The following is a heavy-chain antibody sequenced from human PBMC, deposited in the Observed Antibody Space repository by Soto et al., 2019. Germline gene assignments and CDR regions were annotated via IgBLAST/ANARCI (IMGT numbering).Heavy chain of an antibody. D-gene: IGHD2-15*01. J-gene: IGHJ2*01. CDR2: ISSSGST. V-gene: IGHV4-39*01. CDR1: GASISTSPDY. Sequence: QLQLQESGPGQVKPSETLSLICNVSGASISTSPDYWGWIRQPPGKGLEWIGSISSSGSTYYSPSLKGRVTIPVYTSKNQFSPKLNSVTAADTSVYYCAIQWVPKGLLICFVWYFDFWGRATLVTVSS. CDR3: AIQWVPKGLLICFVWYFDF.